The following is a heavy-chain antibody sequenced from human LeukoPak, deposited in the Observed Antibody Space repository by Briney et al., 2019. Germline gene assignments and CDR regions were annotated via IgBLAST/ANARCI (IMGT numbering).Heavy chain of an antibody. J-gene: IGHJ4*02. CDR2: IIPIFGTA. CDR1: GGTFSSYA. V-gene: IGHV1-69*05. CDR3: ARHLVGATQHLDY. Sequence: ASVKVSCKASGGTFSSYAISWVRQAPGQGLEWMGRIIPIFGTANYAQKFQGRVTITTDESTSTAYMELSSLRSEDTAVYYCARHLVGATQHLDYWGQGTLVTASS. D-gene: IGHD1-26*01.